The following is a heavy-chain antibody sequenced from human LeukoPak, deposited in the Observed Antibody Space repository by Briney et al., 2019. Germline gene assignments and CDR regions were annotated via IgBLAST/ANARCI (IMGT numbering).Heavy chain of an antibody. Sequence: GGSLRLSCAVSGFTVSSNYMSWVRQAPGKGLEWVSGISGSGGSTYYADSVKGRFTISRDNSKNTLYLQMNSLRAEDTAVYYCAKDRGIAAAPYYFDYWGQGTLLTVSS. CDR3: AKDRGIAAAPYYFDY. J-gene: IGHJ4*02. D-gene: IGHD6-13*01. CDR2: ISGSGGST. V-gene: IGHV3-23*01. CDR1: GFTVSSNY.